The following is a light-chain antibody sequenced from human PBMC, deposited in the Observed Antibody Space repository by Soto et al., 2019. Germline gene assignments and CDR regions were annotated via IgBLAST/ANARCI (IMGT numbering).Light chain of an antibody. CDR1: RDIRNY. Sequence: DIQMTQSPSSLSASVGGRVTITYQASRDIRNYLNWYQQKPGKAPKLLIYDASNLETGVPSRFRGSGSGTDFSFTISSLQPEDVATYYCQQYNSVPFTFGHGTKLEIK. V-gene: IGKV1-33*01. CDR3: QQYNSVPFT. J-gene: IGKJ2*01. CDR2: DAS.